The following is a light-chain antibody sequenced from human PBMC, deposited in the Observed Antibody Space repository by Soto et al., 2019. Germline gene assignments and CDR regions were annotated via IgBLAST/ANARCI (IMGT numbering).Light chain of an antibody. CDR2: GAF. V-gene: IGKV3-20*01. J-gene: IGKJ3*01. Sequence: EIVLTQSPGTLSLSPGERATLFCRATQYITNSQLAWYQQKPGQAPRLLIFGAFNRATGIPDRFSGSGSGTDFTLTITRLEPEDFTVYYCQQYHSLPTTFGPGTKVDIK. CDR1: QYITNSQ. CDR3: QQYHSLPTT.